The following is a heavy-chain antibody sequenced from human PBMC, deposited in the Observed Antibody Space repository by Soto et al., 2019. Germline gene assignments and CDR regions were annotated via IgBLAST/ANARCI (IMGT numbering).Heavy chain of an antibody. CDR1: GDTFNSNA. CDR3: ARVRDRPPALVN. D-gene: IGHD5-18*01. V-gene: IGHV1-69*04. Sequence: QVQLVQSGAEVKKPGSSVKVSCKTSGDTFNSNAISWVRQAPGQGLEWMGRIVPILGVADYAQKFQGRVTLTADKSTSTVYMELSSLSSEDTALYYCARVRDRPPALVNWGQGTLVTVSS. J-gene: IGHJ4*02. CDR2: IVPILGVA.